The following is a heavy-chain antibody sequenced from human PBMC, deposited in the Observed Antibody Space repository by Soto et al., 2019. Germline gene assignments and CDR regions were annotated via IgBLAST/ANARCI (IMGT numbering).Heavy chain of an antibody. CDR1: GFTFSSYG. V-gene: IGHV3-30*18. J-gene: IGHJ4*02. CDR2: ISYDGSNK. D-gene: IGHD5-12*01. CDR3: AKGAITWTLGY. Sequence: RLSCAASGFTFSSYGMHWVRQAPGKGLEWVAVISYDGSNKYYADSVKGRFTISRDNSKNTLYLQMNSLRAEDTAVYYCAKGAITWTLGYWGQGTLVTVSS.